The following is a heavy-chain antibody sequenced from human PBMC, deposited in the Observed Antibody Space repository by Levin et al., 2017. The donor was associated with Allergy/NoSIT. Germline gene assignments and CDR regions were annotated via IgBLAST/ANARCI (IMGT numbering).Heavy chain of an antibody. D-gene: IGHD3-3*01. CDR3: ARDYDGYNWFDP. J-gene: IGHJ5*02. CDR1: GFTFSSYG. Sequence: GESLKISCAASGFTFSSYGMHWVRQAPGKGLEWVAVIWYDGSNKYYADSVKGRFTISRDNSKNTLYLQMNSLRAEDTAVYYCARDYDGYNWFDPWGQGTLVTVSS. CDR2: IWYDGSNK. V-gene: IGHV3-33*01.